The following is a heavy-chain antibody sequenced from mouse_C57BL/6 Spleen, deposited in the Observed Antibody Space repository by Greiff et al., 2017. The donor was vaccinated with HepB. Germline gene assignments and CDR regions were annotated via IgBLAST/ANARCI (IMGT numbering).Heavy chain of an antibody. V-gene: IGHV6-3*01. Sequence: DVHLVESGGGLVQPGGSMKLSCVASGFTFSNYWMNWVRQSPEKGLEWVAQIRLKSDNYATHYAESVKGRFTISRDDSKSSVYLQMNNLRAEDTGIYYCTAVTTFAYWGQGTLVTVSA. CDR1: GFTFSNYW. CDR2: IRLKSDNYAT. J-gene: IGHJ3*01. CDR3: TAVTTFAY. D-gene: IGHD2-3*01.